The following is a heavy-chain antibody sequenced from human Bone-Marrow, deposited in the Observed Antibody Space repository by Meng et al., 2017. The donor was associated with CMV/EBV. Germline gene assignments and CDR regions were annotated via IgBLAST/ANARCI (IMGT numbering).Heavy chain of an antibody. V-gene: IGHV3-7*03. J-gene: IGHJ6*02. D-gene: IGHD3-3*01. CDR1: GFTCSSYW. Sequence: GESLKISCAASGFTCSSYWMSWVRQAPGKGLEWVANIKQDGSEKYYVDSVKGRFTISRDNSKNSLYLQMNSLRTEDTALYYCAKGRKVAYYDFWSGFYGMDVWGQGTTVTVSS. CDR3: AKGRKVAYYDFWSGFYGMDV. CDR2: IKQDGSEK.